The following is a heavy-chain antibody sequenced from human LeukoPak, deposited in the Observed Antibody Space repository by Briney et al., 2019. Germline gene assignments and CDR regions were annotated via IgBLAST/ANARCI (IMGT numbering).Heavy chain of an antibody. V-gene: IGHV4-34*01. CDR1: GGSISSYY. J-gene: IGHJ4*02. CDR2: INHSAST. D-gene: IGHD3-10*01. Sequence: SETLSLTCTVSGGSISSYYCSWIRQPPGKWLEWIGAINHSASTNYNPSLKSRVTISVDTSTNQFSLKVRSVTAAATAVYYSATQNVLFLWFGSGSYFDYWGQGTLVTVSS. CDR3: ATQNVLFLWFGSGSYFDY.